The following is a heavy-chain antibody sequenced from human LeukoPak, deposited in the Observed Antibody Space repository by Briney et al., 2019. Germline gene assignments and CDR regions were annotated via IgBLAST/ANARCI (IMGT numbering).Heavy chain of an antibody. CDR1: GYTLTELS. CDR2: FDHEAGET. CDR3: ATAAFQFLDDSSGYYLGT. Sequence: ASVKVSCKVSGYTLTELSMHWVRQAPGKGLEWMGRFDHEAGETIYAQNFQGRVTMTEDTSSDTAYMELSSLRSEDTAVYYCATAAFQFLDDSSGYYLGTWGQGTLVTVSS. D-gene: IGHD3-22*01. J-gene: IGHJ5*02. V-gene: IGHV1-24*01.